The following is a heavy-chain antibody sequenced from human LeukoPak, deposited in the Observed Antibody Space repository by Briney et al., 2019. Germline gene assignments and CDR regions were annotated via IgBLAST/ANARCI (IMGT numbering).Heavy chain of an antibody. Sequence: GGSLRLSCAGSGFTFSRYTMNWVRQAPGKGLEWVSYISSSGSTKYYADSVKGRFTISRDNAKNSLYLQMNSLRAEDTAVYYCAKDLQTRGPYVVQGVWYFDYWGQGTLVTVSS. CDR2: ISSSGSTK. CDR1: GFTFSRYT. J-gene: IGHJ4*02. CDR3: AKDLQTRGPYVVQGVWYFDY. D-gene: IGHD2-15*01. V-gene: IGHV3-48*04.